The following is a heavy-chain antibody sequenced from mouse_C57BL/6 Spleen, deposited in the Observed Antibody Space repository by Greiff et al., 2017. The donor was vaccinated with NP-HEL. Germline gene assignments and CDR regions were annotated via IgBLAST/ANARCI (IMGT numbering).Heavy chain of an antibody. J-gene: IGHJ3*01. Sequence: VQLQQPGAELVKPGASVKMSCKASGYTFTSYWITWVKQRPGQGLEWIGDIYPGSGSTNYNEKFKSKATLTVDTSSSTAYIQLSSRTSEDSAVYYCARGGYCYGSSYGFAYWGQGTLVTVSA. D-gene: IGHD1-1*01. V-gene: IGHV1-55*01. CDR3: ARGGYCYGSSYGFAY. CDR1: GYTFTSYW. CDR2: IYPGSGST.